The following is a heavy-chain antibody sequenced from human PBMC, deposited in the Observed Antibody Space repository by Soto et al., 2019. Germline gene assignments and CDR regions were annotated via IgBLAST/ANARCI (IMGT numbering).Heavy chain of an antibody. V-gene: IGHV3-30*18. CDR2: ISYDGRNK. CDR1: GFTFSNYA. D-gene: IGHD2-2*01. CDR3: AKETSRFAVPPALDY. Sequence: QVQLVESGGGVVQPGGSLRLSCAASGFTFSNYAMHWVRLAPGTGLEWVAGISYDGRNKFSADSVKGRFTSSRDNSQNTLYLQMNSLRPEDTAVYYCAKETSRFAVPPALDYWGQGTLVTVS. J-gene: IGHJ4*02.